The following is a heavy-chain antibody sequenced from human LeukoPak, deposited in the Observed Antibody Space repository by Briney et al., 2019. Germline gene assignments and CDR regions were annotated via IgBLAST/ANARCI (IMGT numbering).Heavy chain of an antibody. CDR1: GYTFTTNA. Sequence: VASVKVSCKASGYTFTTNAINWVRQAPGQGLEWMGWINTNTGNPTYAQGFTGRFVFSLDTSVSTAYLQISSLKAEDTAVYCARDGSWSPDYWGQGTLVTVSS. CDR3: ARDGSWSPDY. D-gene: IGHD6-19*01. J-gene: IGHJ4*02. V-gene: IGHV7-4-1*02. CDR2: INTNTGNP.